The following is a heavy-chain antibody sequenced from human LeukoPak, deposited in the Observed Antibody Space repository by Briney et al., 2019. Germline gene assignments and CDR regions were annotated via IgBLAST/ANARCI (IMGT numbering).Heavy chain of an antibody. CDR2: ISSSGSTI. CDR3: ARVSRYYDSSGYYYLGWYFDL. D-gene: IGHD3-22*01. CDR1: GFTFSDYY. V-gene: IGHV3-11*01. Sequence: GGSLRFSCAASGFTFSDYYMSWIRQAPGKGLEWVSYISSSGSTIYYADSVKGRFTISRDNAKNSLYLQMNSLRAEDTAVYYCARVSRYYDSSGYYYLGWYFDLWGRGTLVTVSS. J-gene: IGHJ2*01.